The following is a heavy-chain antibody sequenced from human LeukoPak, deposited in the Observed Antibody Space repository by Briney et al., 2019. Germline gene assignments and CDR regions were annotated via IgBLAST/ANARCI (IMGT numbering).Heavy chain of an antibody. CDR1: GGSFSGYY. V-gene: IGHV4-34*01. Sequence: SETLSLTCAVYGGSFSGYYWSWIRQPPGKGLEWIGEINHSGSTNYNPSLKSRVTISVDTSKNQFSLKLSSVTAADTAVYYCARAEHGGYGYNFDYWGQGTLVTVSS. J-gene: IGHJ4*02. CDR2: INHSGST. CDR3: ARAEHGGYGYNFDY. D-gene: IGHD5-18*01.